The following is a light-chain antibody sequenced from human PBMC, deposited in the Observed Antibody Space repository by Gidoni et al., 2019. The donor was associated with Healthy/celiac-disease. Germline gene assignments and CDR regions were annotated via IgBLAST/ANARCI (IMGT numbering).Light chain of an antibody. CDR3: MQALQTPYT. CDR1: QSLLHSNGYNY. Sequence: DLVMSQSPLSLPVPPGEPASISCRSSQSLLHSNGYNYLDWYLQKPGQSPQLLIDLGSNRASGVPDRCSGSGSGTDFTLKISRVEAEDVGVYYCMQALQTPYTFGQGTKLEIK. J-gene: IGKJ2*01. V-gene: IGKV2-28*01. CDR2: LGS.